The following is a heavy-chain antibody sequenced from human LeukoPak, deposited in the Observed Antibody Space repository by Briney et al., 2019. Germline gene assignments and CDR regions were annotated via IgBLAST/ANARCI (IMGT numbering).Heavy chain of an antibody. CDR1: GFTLSSYW. CDR3: ARDVLWFM. Sequence: GGALRLSCAASGFTLSSYWMSWVRQAPGKGLEWVANIKQVENEKYYVDSVKGRFTISRDNAKKSLYLQMNSLRAEDTAVYYCARDVLWFMWGQGTTVTVSS. CDR2: IKQVENEK. J-gene: IGHJ6*02. V-gene: IGHV3-7*01. D-gene: IGHD3-10*01.